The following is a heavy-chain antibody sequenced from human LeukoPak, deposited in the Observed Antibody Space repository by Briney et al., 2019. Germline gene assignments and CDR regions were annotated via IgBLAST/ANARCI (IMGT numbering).Heavy chain of an antibody. J-gene: IGHJ4*02. CDR3: ARGRYSGTTYYFDY. CDR2: ISNSGDAT. V-gene: IGHV3-23*01. CDR1: GFIFSNYA. Sequence: GGPLRLSCAGSGFIFSNYAMSWVRQAPGQGLEWVSTISNSGDATLYADAVKGRFTISRDNSKNTLYLQMYSLRAEDTAIYYCARGRYSGTTYYFDYWGQGTLVTVSS. D-gene: IGHD5-12*01.